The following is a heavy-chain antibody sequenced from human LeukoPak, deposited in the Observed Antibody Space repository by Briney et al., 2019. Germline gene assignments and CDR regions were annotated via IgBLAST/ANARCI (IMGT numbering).Heavy chain of an antibody. CDR3: ARDLTGGEYFDS. Sequence: GGSLRLSCAASGFTLSSYKMTWVRQAPGKGLEWVASISPSSSYIYYGYSLKGRVTVSRDNAKNSLFLQMSSLRAEDTAIYYCARDLTGGEYFDSWGQGTLVSVSS. CDR1: GFTLSSYK. V-gene: IGHV3-21*01. J-gene: IGHJ4*02. D-gene: IGHD3-16*01. CDR2: ISPSSSYI.